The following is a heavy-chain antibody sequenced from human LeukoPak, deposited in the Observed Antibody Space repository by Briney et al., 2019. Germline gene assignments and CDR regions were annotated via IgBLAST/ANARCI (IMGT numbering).Heavy chain of an antibody. CDR1: AGTFNNYC. V-gene: IGHV1-69*13. CDR3: ARTVVVSGAYFYYGLDS. Sequence: SSVTVSYKPSAGTFNNYCISWVRLAPGQGLGWMGGIIPMFGTANYGQKVQCRVTITADESTSTAYMELNSLRSEDTAVYYCARTVVVSGAYFYYGLDSWGQGTSVTVSS. D-gene: IGHD2-2*01. J-gene: IGHJ6*02. CDR2: IIPMFGTA.